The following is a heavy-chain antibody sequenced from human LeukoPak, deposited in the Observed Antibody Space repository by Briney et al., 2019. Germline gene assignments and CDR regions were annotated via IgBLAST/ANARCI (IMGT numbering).Heavy chain of an antibody. V-gene: IGHV4-59*01. J-gene: IGHJ4*02. D-gene: IGHD5-18*01. Sequence: SETLSLTCTASGDSISNYFWSWIRQPPRKGLEWMAYVHYSGSTNYNPSLKSRATISIDTSKNQFSLRLSTVTAADTAMYYCARGAAGYSYGWGQGTLVTVSS. CDR2: VHYSGST. CDR1: GDSISNYF. CDR3: ARGAAGYSYG.